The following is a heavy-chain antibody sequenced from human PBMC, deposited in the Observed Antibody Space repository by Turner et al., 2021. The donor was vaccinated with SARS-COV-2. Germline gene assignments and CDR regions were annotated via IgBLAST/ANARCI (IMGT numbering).Heavy chain of an antibody. V-gene: IGHV4-59*01. CDR1: YIGSYF. CDR3: ARSGDSWPHDF. Sequence: QVLLRESGPGLVRPSETLSLNCNVNYIGSYFWSWIRQRPGKTLEWIAYIDHSGETSYNPSLKSRVTISIDTSQNQISLKLRSVTAADTAVYFCARSGDSWPHDFWGPGTLVTVSS. J-gene: IGHJ4*02. CDR2: IDHSGET. D-gene: IGHD6-13*01.